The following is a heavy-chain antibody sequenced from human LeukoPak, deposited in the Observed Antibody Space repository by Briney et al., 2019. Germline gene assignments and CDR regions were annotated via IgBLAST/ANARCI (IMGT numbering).Heavy chain of an antibody. Sequence: GGSLRLSCAASGFAFSNVWMTWVRQAPGKGLECVGRIKTETVGGTTDYAAPVKGRFTISRDDSKNTVDLQMKSLQTEDTAVYYCTTDFLRGYSGSWGQGTLVTVSS. V-gene: IGHV3-15*01. D-gene: IGHD5-12*01. CDR1: GFAFSNVW. J-gene: IGHJ5*02. CDR2: IKTETVGGTT. CDR3: TTDFLRGYSGS.